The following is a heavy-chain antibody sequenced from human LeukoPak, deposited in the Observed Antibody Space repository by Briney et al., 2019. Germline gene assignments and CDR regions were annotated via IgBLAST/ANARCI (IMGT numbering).Heavy chain of an antibody. J-gene: IGHJ4*02. CDR1: GFTFNKYY. V-gene: IGHV3-33*08. D-gene: IGHD3-22*01. Sequence: GGSLRLSCAASGFTFNKYYMHWVRQAPGKGLEWVAVIWYDGSNKYYADSVKGRFTISRDNSKNTLYLQMNSLRAEDTAVYYCARDKDPSGYYSYYFDYWGQGTLVTVSS. CDR3: ARDKDPSGYYSYYFDY. CDR2: IWYDGSNK.